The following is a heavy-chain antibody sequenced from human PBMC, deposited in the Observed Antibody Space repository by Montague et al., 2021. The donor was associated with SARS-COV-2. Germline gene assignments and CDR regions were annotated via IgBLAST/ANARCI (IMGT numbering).Heavy chain of an antibody. J-gene: IGHJ4*02. V-gene: IGHV3-23*01. CDR1: GFSFIGYS. D-gene: IGHD2-21*01. Sequence: SLLLSFAASGFSFIGYSMSWVRQTPGKGLELVSALRGSDGATFYADSVNGRFTISRDTSKNTLFLQMISLRADDSALYYCAKGAFSYGINIMDSWGQGTLVTVSS. CDR2: LRGSDGAT. CDR3: AKGAFSYGINIMDS.